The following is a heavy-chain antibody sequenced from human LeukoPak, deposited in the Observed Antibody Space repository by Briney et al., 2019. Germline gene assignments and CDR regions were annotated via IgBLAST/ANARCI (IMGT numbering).Heavy chain of an antibody. Sequence: ASVKVSCKASGYTFTGYYMHWVRQAPGQGLEWMGWINPNSGGTNYAQEFQGRVTMTRDTSISTAYMELSRLRSDDAAVYYCARVPSDHCTNGVCQDYWGQGTLVTVSS. CDR2: INPNSGGT. D-gene: IGHD2-8*01. CDR1: GYTFTGYY. CDR3: ARVPSDHCTNGVCQDY. J-gene: IGHJ4*02. V-gene: IGHV1-2*02.